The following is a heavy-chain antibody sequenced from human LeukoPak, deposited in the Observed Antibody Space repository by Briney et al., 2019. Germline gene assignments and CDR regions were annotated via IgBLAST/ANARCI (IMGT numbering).Heavy chain of an antibody. CDR2: INPSGGST. Sequence: GASVKVSCKASGYTFTNYHMHWVRQAPGQGLEWMGIINPSGGSTSYAQKFQGRVTMTRDTSTSTVNMELSSLGSEDTAVYYCARAKTNDYGDYRPQFDPWGQGTLVTVSS. D-gene: IGHD4-17*01. J-gene: IGHJ5*02. V-gene: IGHV1-46*01. CDR1: GYTFTNYH. CDR3: ARAKTNDYGDYRPQFDP.